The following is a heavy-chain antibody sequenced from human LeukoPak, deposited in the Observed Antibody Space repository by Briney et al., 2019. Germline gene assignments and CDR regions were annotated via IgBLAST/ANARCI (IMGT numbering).Heavy chain of an antibody. CDR3: TRRRGNQQPIDY. CDR1: GFTFSSYA. V-gene: IGHV3-23*01. J-gene: IGHJ4*02. CDR2: ISGGGIGI. D-gene: IGHD2-2*01. Sequence: GGSLRLSCAASGFTFSSYAMSWVRQAPGKGLEWVSAISGGGIGIYYADSLKGRFTISRDDSKDTLYLQMNSLRAEDTAVYYCTRRRGNQQPIDYWGQGTLVTVSS.